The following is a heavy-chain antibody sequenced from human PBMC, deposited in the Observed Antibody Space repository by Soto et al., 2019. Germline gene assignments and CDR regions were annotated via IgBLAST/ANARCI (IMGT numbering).Heavy chain of an antibody. Sequence: QVQLQESGPGLVKPSETLSLTCTVSGDSISTYYWTWIRQSPGKGLEWIAFIYYGGSTNYNPSLKIRVTISVATSKNKCSLKWNSVTAADTAVYYCARPGRDWGSLDYWGPGTLVTVSS. CDR2: IYYGGST. CDR3: ARPGRDWGSLDY. CDR1: GDSISTYY. J-gene: IGHJ4*02. V-gene: IGHV4-59*08. D-gene: IGHD2-21*02.